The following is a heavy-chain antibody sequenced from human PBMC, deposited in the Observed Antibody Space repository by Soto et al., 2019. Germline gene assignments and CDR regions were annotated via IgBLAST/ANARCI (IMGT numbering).Heavy chain of an antibody. CDR2: IIPILGIA. CDR1: GGTFSSYT. Sequence: QVQLVQSGAEVKKPGSSVKVSCKASGGTFSSYTISWVRQAPGQGLEWMGRIIPILGIANYAQKFQGRVTITADKSTSTAYKELSSLRSEDTAVYYCARAVTTSDYYYYYMDVWGKGTTVTVSS. D-gene: IGHD4-4*01. J-gene: IGHJ6*03. CDR3: ARAVTTSDYYYYYMDV. V-gene: IGHV1-69*02.